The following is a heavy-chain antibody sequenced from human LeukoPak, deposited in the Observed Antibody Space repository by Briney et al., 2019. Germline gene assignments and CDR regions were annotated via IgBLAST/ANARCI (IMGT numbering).Heavy chain of an antibody. CDR3: ARGYCSSTSCIRVGAFDI. Sequence: PSETLSLTCTGSGGSISSHYWSWIRQPPGKGLEWIGYIYYSGSTNYSPSLKSRVTMSVDTSRKQISLNLTSVTAADTAVYYCARGYCSSTSCIRVGAFDIWGQGTVVTVSS. J-gene: IGHJ3*02. CDR1: GGSISSHY. V-gene: IGHV4-59*11. CDR2: IYYSGST. D-gene: IGHD2-2*01.